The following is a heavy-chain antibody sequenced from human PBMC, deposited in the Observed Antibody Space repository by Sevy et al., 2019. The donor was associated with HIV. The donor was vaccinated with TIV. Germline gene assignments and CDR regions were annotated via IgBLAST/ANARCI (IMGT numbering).Heavy chain of an antibody. CDR1: GFSISNNFY. Sequence: SETLSLTCDVSGFSISNNFYWGWIWQPPGKGLEWIGSIYHSGTTYYSPSLNSRVTISVDMSNNQFALRLTSVTAADTAVYYCARARRPETNYFCMDVWGKGTTVTVSS. V-gene: IGHV4-38-2*01. J-gene: IGHJ6*03. CDR2: IYHSGTT. D-gene: IGHD3-3*01. CDR3: ARARRPETNYFCMDV.